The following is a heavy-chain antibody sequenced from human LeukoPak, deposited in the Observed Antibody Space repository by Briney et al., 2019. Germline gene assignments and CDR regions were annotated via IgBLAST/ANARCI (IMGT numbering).Heavy chain of an antibody. D-gene: IGHD3-22*01. CDR2: IYHSGST. Sequence: PSQTLSLTCTVSGGSISSGGYYWSWLRQPPGKGLEWIGYIYHSGSTYYNPSLKSRVTISVDRSKNQFSLKLSSVTAADTAVYYCARGSGYYVGRYFDNWGQGTLVTVSS. CDR3: ARGSGYYVGRYFDN. J-gene: IGHJ4*02. CDR1: GGSISSGGYY. V-gene: IGHV4-30-2*02.